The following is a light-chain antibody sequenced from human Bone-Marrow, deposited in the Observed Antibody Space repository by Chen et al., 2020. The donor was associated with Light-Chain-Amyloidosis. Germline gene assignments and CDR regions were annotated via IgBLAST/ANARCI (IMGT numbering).Light chain of an antibody. CDR3: QVWDRSSDRPV. V-gene: IGLV3-21*02. CDR2: DDS. Sequence: SYVLTQPSSVSVAPGQTATLSCGGYNIGSPSVHWYQQTPGQAPLLVGYDDSDRPSGIPERLSGSNSGNTATLTISRVEAGDEADYYCQVWDRSSDRPVFGGGTKLTVL. CDR1: NIGSPS. J-gene: IGLJ3*02.